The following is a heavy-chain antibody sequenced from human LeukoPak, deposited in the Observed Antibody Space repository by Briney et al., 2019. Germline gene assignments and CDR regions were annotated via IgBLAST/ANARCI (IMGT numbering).Heavy chain of an antibody. J-gene: IGHJ4*02. V-gene: IGHV3-74*01. D-gene: IGHD1-1*01. CDR1: GFTFTTYW. CDR2: INTDGSAT. CDR3: ARLGWNDPFDY. Sequence: PGGSLRLSCAASGFTFTTYWMHWVRQVPGKGLVWVSRINTDGSATSYADFVRGRFTTSRDNAKNTLYLQMNSLTAEDTAVYHCARLGWNDPFDYWGQGTLVSVAS.